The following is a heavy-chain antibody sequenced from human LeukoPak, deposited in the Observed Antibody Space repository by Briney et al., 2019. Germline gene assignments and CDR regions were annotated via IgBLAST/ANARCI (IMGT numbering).Heavy chain of an antibody. Sequence: PGRSLRLSCSTAGFTFSNSVIHWVRQAPGKGLEWVAVTPYDGNNQYYADSVKGRCTISRDDSKNTVYLQMNSLRPDDTAVYYCARSPNYYYFDSWGQGTLVTVSS. CDR3: ARSPNYYYFDS. CDR2: TPYDGNNQ. D-gene: IGHD5-24*01. J-gene: IGHJ4*02. V-gene: IGHV3-30*04. CDR1: GFTFSNSV.